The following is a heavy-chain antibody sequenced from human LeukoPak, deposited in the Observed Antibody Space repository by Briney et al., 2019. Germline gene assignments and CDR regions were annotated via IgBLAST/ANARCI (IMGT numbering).Heavy chain of an antibody. V-gene: IGHV3-48*03. J-gene: IGHJ4*02. CDR3: ARGAQWVIDY. CDR1: GFTFSVYE. D-gene: IGHD1-26*01. Sequence: GGSLRLSCAAPGFTFSVYEVNWVRQAPGKGGEWVAYISTSGSTTHYADSVKGRFTISRDNAKNSLFLQMNSLRAEDTAVYYCARGAQWVIDYWGQGTLVTVSS. CDR2: ISTSGSTT.